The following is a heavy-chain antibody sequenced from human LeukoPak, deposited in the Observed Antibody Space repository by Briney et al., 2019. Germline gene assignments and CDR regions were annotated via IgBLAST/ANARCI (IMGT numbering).Heavy chain of an antibody. CDR3: ASTYYYYYYMDV. J-gene: IGHJ6*03. V-gene: IGHV4-39*01. CDR1: GGSISSSSYY. Sequence: SETLSLTCTVSGGSISSSSYYWGWIRQPPGKGLEWIGSIYYSGSTYYNPSLKSRVTISVDTSKNQFSLKPSSVTAADTAVYYCASTYYYYYYMDVWGKGTTVTVSS. CDR2: IYYSGST.